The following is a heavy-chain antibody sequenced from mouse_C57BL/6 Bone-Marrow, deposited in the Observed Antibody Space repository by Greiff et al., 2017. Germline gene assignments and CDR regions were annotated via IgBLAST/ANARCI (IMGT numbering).Heavy chain of an antibody. D-gene: IGHD2-2*01. CDR3: ASNYGYDGRFAY. Sequence: QVQLQQSGAELVRPGASVKLSCKASGYTFTDYYITWVKQRPGQGLEWIARIYPGSGNTYYNEKFKGKATLTAEKSSSTAYMQLSSLTSEDSAVYFCASNYGYDGRFAYWGQGTLVTVSA. CDR2: IYPGSGNT. CDR1: GYTFTDYY. J-gene: IGHJ3*01. V-gene: IGHV1-76*01.